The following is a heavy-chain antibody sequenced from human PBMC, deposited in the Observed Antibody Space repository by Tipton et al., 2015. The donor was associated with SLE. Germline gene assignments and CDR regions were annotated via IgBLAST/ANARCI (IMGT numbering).Heavy chain of an antibody. Sequence: LRLSCTVSGASISTSGYCWSWIRQPPGKGLEWIGSICYDGNTNYNPSLKSRVTISVDTSGSQFSLKLSSGTATDTAVYYCGRSGGYRIHRWGQGTLVTVSS. V-gene: IGHV4-39*01. CDR2: ICYDGNT. D-gene: IGHD1-26*01. CDR1: GASISTSGYC. J-gene: IGHJ1*01. CDR3: GRSGGYRIHR.